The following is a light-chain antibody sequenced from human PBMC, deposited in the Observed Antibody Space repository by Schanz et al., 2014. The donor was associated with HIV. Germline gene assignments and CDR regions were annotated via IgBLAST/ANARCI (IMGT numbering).Light chain of an antibody. CDR2: GNT. CDR3: SSFAGKRNLL. Sequence: QSVLTQPPSVSGAPGQRVTVSCTGSSSNIGAGYDVHWYQHRPGSAPKLLLYGNTNRPAGVPDRFSGSKSGTSASLAITGLQADDEADYYCSSFAGKRNLLFGGGTKVTVL. CDR1: SSNIGAGYD. J-gene: IGLJ3*02. V-gene: IGLV1-40*01.